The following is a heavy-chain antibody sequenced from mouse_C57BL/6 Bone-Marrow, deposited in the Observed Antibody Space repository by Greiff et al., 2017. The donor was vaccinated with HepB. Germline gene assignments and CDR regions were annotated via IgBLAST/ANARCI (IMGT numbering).Heavy chain of an antibody. V-gene: IGHV10-1*01. CDR3: VSRQLRLRGGGPYAMDY. D-gene: IGHD3-2*02. Sequence: EVQRVESGGGLVQPKGSLKLSCAASGFSFNTYAMNWVRQAPGKGLEWVARIRSKSNNYATYYADSVKDRFTISRDDSESMLYLQMNNLKTEDTAMYYCVSRQLRLRGGGPYAMDYWGQGTSVTVSS. J-gene: IGHJ4*01. CDR1: GFSFNTYA. CDR2: IRSKSNNYAT.